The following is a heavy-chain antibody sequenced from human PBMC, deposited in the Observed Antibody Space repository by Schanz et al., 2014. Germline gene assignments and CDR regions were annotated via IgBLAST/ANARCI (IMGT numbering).Heavy chain of an antibody. CDR1: GFTFSDSW. CDR2: TSHDGSFT. D-gene: IGHD2-21*02. J-gene: IGHJ4*02. Sequence: EVQLVESGGGLVQPGGSLRLSCAASGFTFSDSWMHWVRQAPGKGLVWVSRTSHDGSFTTFADSVKGRFTISRDNAKNSLYLQMNSLRPEDTALYYCAKVQTHTLYGGNSCFDYWGQGTLVTVSS. V-gene: IGHV3-74*01. CDR3: AKVQTHTLYGGNSCFDY.